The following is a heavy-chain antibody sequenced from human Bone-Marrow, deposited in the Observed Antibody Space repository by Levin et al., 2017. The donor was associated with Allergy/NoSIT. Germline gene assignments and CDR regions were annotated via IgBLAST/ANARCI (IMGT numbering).Heavy chain of an antibody. D-gene: IGHD6-19*01. CDR2: ISPSSSII. CDR1: GFAFSSYS. J-gene: IGHJ4*02. V-gene: IGHV3-48*02. CDR3: VGAGIAVAEGRRYFDY. Sequence: GESLKISCAASGFAFSSYSMNWVRQAPGKGLEWVSYISPSSSIIYYADSVKGRFTISRDDAKSSLYLQMNSLKDEDTALYYCVGAGIAVAEGRRYFDYWGQGTLVTVSS.